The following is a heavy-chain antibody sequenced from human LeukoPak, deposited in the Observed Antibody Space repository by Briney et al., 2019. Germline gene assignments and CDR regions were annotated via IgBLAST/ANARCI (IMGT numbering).Heavy chain of an antibody. CDR1: GGTFSSYA. D-gene: IGHD1-26*01. J-gene: IGHJ6*03. V-gene: IGHV1-69*05. Sequence: GASVKVSCKASGGTFSSYAISWVRQAPGQGLEWMGGIIPIFGTANYAQKFQGRVTITTDESTSTAYMELSSLRSEDTAVYYCARGIYSRSYRNYFYYYMDVWGKGTTVTVSS. CDR2: IIPIFGTA. CDR3: ARGIYSRSYRNYFYYYMDV.